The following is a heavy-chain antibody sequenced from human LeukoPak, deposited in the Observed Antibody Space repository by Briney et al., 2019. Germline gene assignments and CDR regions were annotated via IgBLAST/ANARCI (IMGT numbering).Heavy chain of an antibody. J-gene: IGHJ3*02. CDR2: IYYSGST. Sequence: SETLSLTCTVSGGSISSYYWSWVRQPPGKGLDWIGYIYYSGSTNHNPSLNSRVTISVDTSKNQFSLKLSSVTAADTAVYYCAMGSSWYAAFNIWGQGTMVTVSS. CDR1: GGSISSYY. V-gene: IGHV4-59*01. CDR3: AMGSSWYAAFNI. D-gene: IGHD6-13*01.